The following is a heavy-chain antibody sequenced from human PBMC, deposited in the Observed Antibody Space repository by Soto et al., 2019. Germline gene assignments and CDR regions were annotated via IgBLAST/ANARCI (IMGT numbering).Heavy chain of an antibody. CDR3: AKEYYYGSGSYWYYYMDV. CDR2: IIPILGIA. Sequence: QVQLVQSGAEVKKPGSSVKVSCKASGGTFSSYTISWVRQAPGQGLEWMGRIIPILGIANYAQKFQGRVTITADKSTSTAYMELSSLTSEDTAVYYCAKEYYYGSGSYWYYYMDVWGKGTTVTVSS. CDR1: GGTFSSYT. D-gene: IGHD3-10*01. V-gene: IGHV1-69*02. J-gene: IGHJ6*03.